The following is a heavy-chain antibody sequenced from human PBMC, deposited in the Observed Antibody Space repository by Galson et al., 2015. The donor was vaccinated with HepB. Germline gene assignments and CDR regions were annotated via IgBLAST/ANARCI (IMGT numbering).Heavy chain of an antibody. Sequence: SLRLSCAASGFIVTSKYINWVRQAPGEGLEWVSVIYSGGSTFYADSVKGRITVSRDNSKNTVYLQMNSLRAEDTAVYYCADINFGGNSWGQGTPVTVSS. D-gene: IGHD4-23*01. CDR2: IYSGGST. CDR1: GFIVTSKY. V-gene: IGHV3-53*01. J-gene: IGHJ4*02. CDR3: ADINFGGNS.